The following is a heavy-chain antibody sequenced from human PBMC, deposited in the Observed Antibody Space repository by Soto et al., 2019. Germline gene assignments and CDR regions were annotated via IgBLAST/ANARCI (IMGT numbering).Heavy chain of an antibody. CDR2: MNPNSGDT. CDR3: ARGYSSSWYGSNYFGMDV. V-gene: IGHV1-8*01. J-gene: IGHJ6*02. D-gene: IGHD6-13*01. CDR1: GYTFASYD. Sequence: QVQLVQSGAEVKKPGASVKVSCKASGYTFASYDINWVRQATGQGLEWMGWMNPNSGDTEYAQKFQGRVTMTRETSISTAYMDLSSLRSDDTAVYYCARGYSSSWYGSNYFGMDVWGQGTTVTVSS.